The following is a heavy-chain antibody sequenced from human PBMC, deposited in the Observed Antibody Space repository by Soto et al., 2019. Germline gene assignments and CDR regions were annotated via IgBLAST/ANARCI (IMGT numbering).Heavy chain of an antibody. J-gene: IGHJ4*02. D-gene: IGHD3-22*01. V-gene: IGHV1-69*06. Sequence: GASVKVSCKASGGTFSSYAISCVRQAPGQGLEWMGGIIPIFGTANYAQKFQGRVTITADKSTSTAYMELSSLRSEDTAVYYCARVYSSDYYYFLIDYWGQGTLVTVSS. CDR2: IIPIFGTA. CDR1: GGTFSSYA. CDR3: ARVYSSDYYYFLIDY.